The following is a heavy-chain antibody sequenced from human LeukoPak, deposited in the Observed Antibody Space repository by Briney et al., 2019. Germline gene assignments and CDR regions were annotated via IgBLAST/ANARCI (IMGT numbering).Heavy chain of an antibody. V-gene: IGHV4-34*01. J-gene: IGHJ4*02. Sequence: SETLSLTCAVYGGSFSGYYSSWIRQPPGKGLEWIGEINHSGSTNYNPSLKSRVTISVDTSKNQFSLKLSSVTAADTAVYYCARVGPSSGPPLSYFDYWAQEPLVTVPS. CDR2: INHSGST. CDR1: GGSFSGYY. CDR3: ARVGPSSGPPLSYFDY. D-gene: IGHD3-22*01.